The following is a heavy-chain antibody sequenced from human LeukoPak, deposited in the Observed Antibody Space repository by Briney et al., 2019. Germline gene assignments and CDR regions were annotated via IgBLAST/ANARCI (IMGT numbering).Heavy chain of an antibody. CDR2: INPNSGGT. J-gene: IGHJ5*02. CDR1: GYTFTGYY. V-gene: IGHV1-2*02. Sequence: ASVKVSCKASGYTFTGYYMHWVRQAPGQGLEWMGWINPNSGGTNYAQKFQGRVTMTRDTSISTAYMELSRLRSDDTAVYYCARARWRRWLQLRDFWFDPWGQGTLVTVSS. D-gene: IGHD5-24*01. CDR3: ARARWRRWLQLRDFWFDP.